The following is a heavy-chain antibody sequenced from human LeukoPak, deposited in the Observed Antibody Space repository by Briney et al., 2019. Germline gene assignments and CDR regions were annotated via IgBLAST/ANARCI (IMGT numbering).Heavy chain of an antibody. CDR3: ARRRRDGYNALDY. CDR2: IYYSGST. CDR1: GGSISSGGYY. J-gene: IGHJ4*02. Sequence: SSETLSLTCTVSGGSISSGGYYWSWLRQHPGQGLEWIGYIYYSGSTYYNPSLKSRVTISVDTSKSQFSLKLSSVTAADTAVYYCARRRRDGYNALDYWGQGTLVTVSS. D-gene: IGHD5-24*01. V-gene: IGHV4-31*03.